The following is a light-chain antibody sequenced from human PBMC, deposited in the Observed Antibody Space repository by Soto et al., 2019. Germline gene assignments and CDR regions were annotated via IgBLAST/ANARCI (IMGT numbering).Light chain of an antibody. Sequence: QSALTQHPSASGSPGQSVTISCTGTSSDVGGYNYVSWYQQHPGKVPKLMVYEVNKRPSGVPDRFSGSKSGNTASLTVAGLHAEDEADYYCTSYAGGNNVFGTGTKVTVL. J-gene: IGLJ1*01. CDR2: EVN. CDR1: SSDVGGYNY. V-gene: IGLV2-8*01. CDR3: TSYAGGNNV.